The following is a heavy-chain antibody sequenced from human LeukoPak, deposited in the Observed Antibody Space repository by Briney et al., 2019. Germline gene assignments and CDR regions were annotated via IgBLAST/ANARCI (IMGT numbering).Heavy chain of an antibody. CDR2: IKQDGSEK. J-gene: IGHJ6*02. Sequence: PGGSLKLSCAASGFTFSSYAMSWVRQAPGKGLEWVANIKQDGSEKYYVDSVKGRFTISRDNAKNSLYLQMNSLRAEDTALYYCAKDLAGATDYYYYYGMDVWGQGTTVTVSS. CDR1: GFTFSSYA. CDR3: AKDLAGATDYYYYYGMDV. D-gene: IGHD1-26*01. V-gene: IGHV3-7*03.